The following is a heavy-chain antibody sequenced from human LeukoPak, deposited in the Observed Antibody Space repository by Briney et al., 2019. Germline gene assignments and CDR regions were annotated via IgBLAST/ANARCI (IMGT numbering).Heavy chain of an antibody. CDR1: GYTFTGYF. D-gene: IGHD5/OR15-5a*01. CDR2: INPNSGGT. Sequence: ASVKVSCKASGYTFTGYFMNWVRQAPGQGLEWMGWINPNSGGTNYQGRVTMTRDTSISTAYMELSKLRSDDTAVYYCARGGTPVFYYYIDVWGEGTTVTVSS. V-gene: IGHV1-2*02. CDR3: ARGGTPVFYYYIDV. J-gene: IGHJ6*03.